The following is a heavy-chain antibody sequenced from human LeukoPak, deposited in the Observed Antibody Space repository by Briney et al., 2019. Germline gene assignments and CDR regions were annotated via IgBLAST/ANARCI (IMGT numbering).Heavy chain of an antibody. Sequence: PGGSLRLSCAASGFSISDNYMNWVRQAPGKGLEWVSVIYSGGGGGSIYYADSVKGRFTISRDNSKNTLYLQMNSLRAEDTAVYYCARVLWFGELSATPFDYWGQGTLVTVSS. CDR2: IYSGGGGGSI. V-gene: IGHV3-66*01. CDR3: ARVLWFGELSATPFDY. J-gene: IGHJ4*02. CDR1: GFSISDNY. D-gene: IGHD3-10*01.